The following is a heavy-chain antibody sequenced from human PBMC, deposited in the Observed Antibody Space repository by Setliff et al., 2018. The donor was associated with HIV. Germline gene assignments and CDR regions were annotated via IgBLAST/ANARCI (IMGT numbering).Heavy chain of an antibody. CDR2: IYYNGNA. D-gene: IGHD2-15*01. V-gene: IGHV4-30-2*02. J-gene: IGHJ4*02. Sequence: PSETLSLTCAVSGGSMRSSGYSWTWIRQAPGKGLEWVGYIYYNGNAYYNPSLKSRVTISVDTSKNQFFLKLSSVTAADTAVYYCASRGCSGGSCSDYWGQGTLVTVSS. CDR3: ASRGCSGGSCSDY. CDR1: GGSMRSSGYS.